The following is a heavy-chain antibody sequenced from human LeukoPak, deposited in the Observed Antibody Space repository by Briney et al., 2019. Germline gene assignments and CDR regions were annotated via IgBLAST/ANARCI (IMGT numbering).Heavy chain of an antibody. CDR2: IKQDGTEK. CDR3: ARDYSG. V-gene: IGHV3-7*01. D-gene: IGHD5-12*01. CDR1: GFTFSSYW. J-gene: IGHJ4*02. Sequence: GGSLRLFCAASGFTFSSYWMSWVRKAPGKGLEWLANIKQDGTEKNYLNSVKGRFTISRDNAKNSLYLQMNSLRAEDTAVYYCARDYSGRGQGTLVTVS.